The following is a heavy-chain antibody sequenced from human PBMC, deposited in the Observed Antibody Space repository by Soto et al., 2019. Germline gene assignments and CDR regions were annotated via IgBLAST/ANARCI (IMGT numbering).Heavy chain of an antibody. CDR3: VRAAGYSGNDYVYYYGMDV. J-gene: IGHJ6*02. Sequence: QVQLVESGGGVVQPGRSLRLSCAASGFTFSSYGMHWVRQAPGKGLEWVALVWHDGGNKYYADSVKGRFTISRDNSKNTLYLQMNSLRDEDTAVYYCVRAAGYSGNDYVYYYGMDVWGQGTTVTVSS. V-gene: IGHV3-33*01. CDR2: VWHDGGNK. CDR1: GFTFSSYG. D-gene: IGHD5-12*01.